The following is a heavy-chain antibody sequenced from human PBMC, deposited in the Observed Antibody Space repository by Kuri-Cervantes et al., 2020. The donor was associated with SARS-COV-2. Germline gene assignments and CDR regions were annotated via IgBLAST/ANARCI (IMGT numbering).Heavy chain of an antibody. CDR1: GFSLSTSGVG. Sequence: SGPTLVKPTQTLTLTCTFSGFSLSTSGVGVGWIRQPPGKALEWLALIYWNDDKRYSPSLKSRLTITKDTSKNQVVLTMTNMDPMDTATYYCAHTEVSITGTRIFNYWGQGTLVTVSS. CDR2: IYWNDDK. CDR3: AHTEVSITGTRIFNY. D-gene: IGHD1-7*01. V-gene: IGHV2-5*01. J-gene: IGHJ4*02.